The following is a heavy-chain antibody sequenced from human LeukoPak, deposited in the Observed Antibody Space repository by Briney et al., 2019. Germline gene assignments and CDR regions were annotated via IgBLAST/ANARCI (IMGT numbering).Heavy chain of an antibody. CDR3: ARDGGSATRYNYYYYYMDV. V-gene: IGHV3-20*04. CDR1: GFTFDDYG. CDR2: INWNGGST. J-gene: IGHJ6*03. D-gene: IGHD1-26*01. Sequence: GGSLRLSCAASGFTFDDYGMSWVRQAPGKGLEWVSGINWNGGSTGYADSVKGRFTISRDNAKNSLYLQMNSLRAEDTALYYCARDGGSATRYNYYYYYMDVWGKGTTVTVSS.